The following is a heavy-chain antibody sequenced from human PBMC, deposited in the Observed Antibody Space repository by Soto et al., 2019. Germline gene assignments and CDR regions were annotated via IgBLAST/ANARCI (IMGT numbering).Heavy chain of an antibody. CDR1: GLDFSSFA. CDR3: AKDTPGGHSSGWYIDY. CDR2: ISSSGGST. Sequence: GGALRLSCVVCGLDFSSFAISWVRPAAGKGLEWVSAISSSGGSTYYAHSVKGRFTFSRDNSKNTLYLQMNSLRAEDTAVYYCAKDTPGGHSSGWYIDYWGQGTLVTVSS. J-gene: IGHJ4*02. V-gene: IGHV3-23*01. D-gene: IGHD6-19*01.